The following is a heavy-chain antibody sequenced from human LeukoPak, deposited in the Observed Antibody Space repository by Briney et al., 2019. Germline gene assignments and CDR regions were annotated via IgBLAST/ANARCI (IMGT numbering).Heavy chain of an antibody. CDR2: IKQDGSVK. D-gene: IGHD1-1*01. J-gene: IGHJ4*02. V-gene: IGHV3-7*01. CDR3: SSGNEFDY. Sequence: GGSLRLSCAGSGFTFGDYWMSWVRQAPGKGLEWVANIKQDGSVKQYVDSVKGRFTISRDSAKNSVYLQMNSLRAEDTAVYYCSSGNEFDYWGQGTLVTVSS. CDR1: GFTFGDYW.